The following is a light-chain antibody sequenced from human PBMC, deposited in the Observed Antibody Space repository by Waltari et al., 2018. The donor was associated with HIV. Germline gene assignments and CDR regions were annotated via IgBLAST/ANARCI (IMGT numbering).Light chain of an antibody. CDR3: QQYYSVPYT. V-gene: IGKV4-1*01. CDR2: WAS. Sequence: DIVMTQSPDSLAVSLGERATINCKSSQSVLFRSDNKKYLTLYQQKAGQAPKLLIYWASTRESGGPDRFSGSWSGTDFTLTISSLQAEDVAVYYCQQYYSVPYTFGQGTKLEIK. J-gene: IGKJ2*01. CDR1: QSVLFRSDNKKY.